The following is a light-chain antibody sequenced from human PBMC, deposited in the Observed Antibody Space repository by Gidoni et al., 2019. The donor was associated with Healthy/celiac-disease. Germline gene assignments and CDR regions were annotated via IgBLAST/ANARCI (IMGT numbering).Light chain of an antibody. J-gene: IGLJ3*02. CDR3: AAWDDSLNARV. Sequence: QSILTQPPSASGTPGQRVTISCSGSSSNIGSNTVNWYQQPPGTAPKLLIYSNIQRPSGVPDRFSGSKSGTSASLAISGLQAEDEADYYCAAWDDSLNARVFGGGTKLTVL. V-gene: IGLV1-44*01. CDR1: SSNIGSNT. CDR2: SNI.